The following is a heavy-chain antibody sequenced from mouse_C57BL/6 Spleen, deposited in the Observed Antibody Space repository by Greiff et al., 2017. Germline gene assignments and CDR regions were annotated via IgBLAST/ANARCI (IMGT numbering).Heavy chain of an antibody. V-gene: IGHV1-81*01. CDR2: IYPRSGNT. CDR1: GYTFTSYG. CDR3: ARRYSNYDAMDY. D-gene: IGHD2-5*01. Sequence: QVQLKQSGAELARPGASVKLSCKASGYTFTSYGISWVKQRTGQGLEWIGEIYPRSGNTYYNEKFKGKATLTADKSSSTAYMELRSLTSEDSAVYFCARRYSNYDAMDYWGQGTSVTVSS. J-gene: IGHJ4*01.